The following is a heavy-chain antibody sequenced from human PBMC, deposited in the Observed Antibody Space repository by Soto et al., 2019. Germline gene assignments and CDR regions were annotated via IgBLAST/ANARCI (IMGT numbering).Heavy chain of an antibody. CDR2: IIPVFGTP. V-gene: IGHV1-69*13. D-gene: IGHD3-3*01. J-gene: IGHJ4*02. Sequence: SVKVSCTASGGTLNIYAISWVRQAPGQGLEWMGGIIPVFGTPSYAQKFRGRVTITADESTSTAYMELSNLTSEDTAVYYCARGPYYDFWNGYSYFDYWGQETLVTVSS. CDR3: ARGPYYDFWNGYSYFDY. CDR1: GGTLNIYA.